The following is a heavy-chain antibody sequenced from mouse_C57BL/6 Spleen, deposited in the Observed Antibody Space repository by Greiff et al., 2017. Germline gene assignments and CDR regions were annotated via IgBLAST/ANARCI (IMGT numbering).Heavy chain of an antibody. CDR3: ARKLRGFDY. V-gene: IGHV1-55*01. J-gene: IGHJ2*01. Sequence: QVQLQQPGAELVKPGASVKLSCKASGYTFTSYWMHWVKQRPGQGLEWIGDIYPGSGSTNYNEKFKSKATLTVDTSSSTAYMQLSSLTSEDSAVYYCARKLRGFDYWGQGTTLTVSS. CDR1: GYTFTSYW. D-gene: IGHD2-4*01. CDR2: IYPGSGST.